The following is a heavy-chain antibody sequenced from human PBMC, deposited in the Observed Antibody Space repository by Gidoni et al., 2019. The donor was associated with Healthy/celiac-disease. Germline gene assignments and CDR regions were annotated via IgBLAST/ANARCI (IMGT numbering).Heavy chain of an antibody. CDR1: GFTFSSYG. CDR3: AKGEDQYYDILTGYFDY. J-gene: IGHJ4*02. D-gene: IGHD3-9*01. V-gene: IGHV3-30*18. Sequence: QVQLVESGGGVVQPGRSLRLPCAASGFTFSSYGMHWVRQAPGKGLEWVAVISYDGSNKYYADSVKGRFTISRDNSKNTLYLQMNSLRAEDTAVYYCAKGEDQYYDILTGYFDYWGQGTLVTVSS. CDR2: ISYDGSNK.